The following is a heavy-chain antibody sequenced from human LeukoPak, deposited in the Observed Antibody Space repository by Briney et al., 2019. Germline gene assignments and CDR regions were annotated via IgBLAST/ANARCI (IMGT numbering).Heavy chain of an antibody. Sequence: GGSLRLSCAASGFTLSSHDMHWVRQATGKGLEWVSGLGTAGDTYYPGSVKGRFTISRDNSKNMVYLQMNSLRPEDTAVYYCARDLYAGTYYSDYWGQGTLVTVSS. D-gene: IGHD3-16*01. CDR3: ARDLYAGTYYSDY. CDR2: LGTAGDT. J-gene: IGHJ4*02. V-gene: IGHV3-13*01. CDR1: GFTLSSHD.